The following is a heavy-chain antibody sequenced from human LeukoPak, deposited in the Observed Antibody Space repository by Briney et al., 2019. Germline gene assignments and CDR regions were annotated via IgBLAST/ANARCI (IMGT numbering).Heavy chain of an antibody. D-gene: IGHD3-22*01. J-gene: IGHJ3*02. V-gene: IGHV3-11*04. CDR1: GFTFSGYY. Sequence: GGSLRLSCAASGFTFSGYYMSWIRQAPGKGLEWVSYISSDGSTRFYSDSVKGRFTISRDNAKNSLYLQMNSLSAEDAALYYCARGLGLNTMIAGWGAFDTWGQGTMVTVSS. CDR3: ARGLGLNTMIAGWGAFDT. CDR2: ISSDGSTR.